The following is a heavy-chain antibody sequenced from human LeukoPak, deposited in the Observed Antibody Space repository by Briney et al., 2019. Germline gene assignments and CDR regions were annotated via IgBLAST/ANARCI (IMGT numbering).Heavy chain of an antibody. D-gene: IGHD2-2*02. J-gene: IGHJ4*02. V-gene: IGHV3-23*01. CDR2: ISGSDTST. CDR3: TKARSASSSSCYNY. CDR1: GFTFSNYS. Sequence: LGGSLRLSCAASGFTFSNYSMGWVRQAPGKGLEWVSSISGSDTSTYYADSVKGRFTISRDNSKNTLELQMNSLRAEDTAVYYCTKARSASSSSCYNYWGQGILVTVSS.